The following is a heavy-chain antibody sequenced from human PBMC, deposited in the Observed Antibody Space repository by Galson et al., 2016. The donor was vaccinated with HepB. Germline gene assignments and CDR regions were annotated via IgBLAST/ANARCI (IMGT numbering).Heavy chain of an antibody. CDR2: IYGSGST. J-gene: IGHJ4*02. Sequence: ETLSLTCSVSSGSMKDFYWTYIRQSAGKGLEWIGRIYGSGSTDFNPSLKSRVAMSLDTSTNQFSLKLASVTAADTAVYYCARGFGSIWYDLDHWDQGVMVTVSS. CDR1: SGSMKDFY. D-gene: IGHD6-13*01. V-gene: IGHV4-4*07. CDR3: ARGFGSIWYDLDH.